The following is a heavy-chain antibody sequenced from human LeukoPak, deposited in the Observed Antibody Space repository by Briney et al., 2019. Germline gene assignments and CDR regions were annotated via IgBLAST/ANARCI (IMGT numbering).Heavy chain of an antibody. CDR3: ARGLSGYASSLGY. CDR2: ISYDGSNK. V-gene: IGHV3-30*04. CDR1: GFTFSSYA. Sequence: GGSLRPSYAASGFTFSSYAMPWVREAPGKGLEWVAVISYDGSNKYYADSVKGRFTISRDNSKNTLYLQMNSLRAEDTAVYYCARGLSGYASSLGYWGQGTLVTVSS. D-gene: IGHD6-6*01. J-gene: IGHJ4*02.